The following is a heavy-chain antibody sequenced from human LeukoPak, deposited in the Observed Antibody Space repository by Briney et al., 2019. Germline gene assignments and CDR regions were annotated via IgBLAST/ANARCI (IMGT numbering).Heavy chain of an antibody. D-gene: IGHD5-12*01. CDR3: ARDAESWLRWFDP. J-gene: IGHJ5*02. Sequence: SETLSLTCAVYGGSFSGYYWSWIRQPPGKGLEWIGEINHSGSTNCNPSLKSRVTISVDTSKNQFSLKLSSVTAADTAVYYCARDAESWLRWFDPWGQGTLVTVSS. CDR1: GGSFSGYY. V-gene: IGHV4-34*01. CDR2: INHSGST.